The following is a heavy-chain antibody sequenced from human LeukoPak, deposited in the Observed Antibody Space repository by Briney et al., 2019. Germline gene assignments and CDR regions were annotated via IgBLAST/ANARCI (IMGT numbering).Heavy chain of an antibody. D-gene: IGHD6-19*01. CDR3: AKDRSIAVDPPFDN. Sequence: QPGGSLRLSCAASGFTFSSYGMHWVRQAPGKGLEWVAFIRYDGSNKYYADSVKGRFTISRDNYKNTLYLQMNSLRAEDTAVYHCAKDRSIAVDPPFDNWGQGTLVTVYS. CDR2: IRYDGSNK. CDR1: GFTFSSYG. J-gene: IGHJ4*02. V-gene: IGHV3-30*02.